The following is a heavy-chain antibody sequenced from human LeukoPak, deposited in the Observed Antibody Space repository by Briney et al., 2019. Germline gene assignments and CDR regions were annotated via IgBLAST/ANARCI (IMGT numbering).Heavy chain of an antibody. Sequence: PGGSLRLSCAASGFTSNNAWMSWVRQAPGKGLEWVGRIKSKTDGGTTDYAAPVKGRFTISRDDSKNTLYLQMNSLKTEDTAVYYCITFSMIVVVITDWGQGTLVTVSS. CDR3: ITFSMIVVVITD. CDR2: IKSKTDGGTT. D-gene: IGHD3-22*01. CDR1: GFTSNNAW. J-gene: IGHJ4*02. V-gene: IGHV3-15*01.